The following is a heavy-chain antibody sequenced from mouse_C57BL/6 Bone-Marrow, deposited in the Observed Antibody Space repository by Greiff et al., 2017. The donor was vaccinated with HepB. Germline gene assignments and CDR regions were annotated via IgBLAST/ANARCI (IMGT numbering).Heavy chain of an antibody. CDR3: ACLYSNDPYWYFDV. J-gene: IGHJ1*03. V-gene: IGHV1-82*01. D-gene: IGHD2-12*01. CDR1: GYAFSSSW. Sequence: QVQLQQSGPELVKPGASVKISCKASGYAFSSSWMNWVKQRPGKGLEWIGRIYPGDGDTNYNGKFKGKATLTADKSSSTTYMQLSSLTSEDSAVYFCACLYSNDPYWYFDVWGTGTTVTVSS. CDR2: IYPGDGDT.